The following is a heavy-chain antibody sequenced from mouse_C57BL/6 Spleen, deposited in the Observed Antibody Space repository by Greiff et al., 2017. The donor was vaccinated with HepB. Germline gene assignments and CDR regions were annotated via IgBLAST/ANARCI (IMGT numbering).Heavy chain of an antibody. D-gene: IGHD1-1*01. CDR3: ARDKGLLLRTPHWYFDV. Sequence: EVKLQESGPGLVKPSQSLSLTCSVTGYSITSGYYWNWIRQFPGNKLEWMGYISYDGSNNYNPSLKNRISITRDTSKNQFFLKLNSVTTEDTATYYCARDKGLLLRTPHWYFDVWGTGTTVTVSS. J-gene: IGHJ1*03. CDR1: GYSITSGYY. V-gene: IGHV3-6*01. CDR2: ISYDGSN.